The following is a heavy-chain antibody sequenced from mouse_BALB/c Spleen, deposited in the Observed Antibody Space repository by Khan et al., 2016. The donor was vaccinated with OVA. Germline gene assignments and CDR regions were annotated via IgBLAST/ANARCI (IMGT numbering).Heavy chain of an antibody. CDR3: ARAVYYGAWFAF. V-gene: IGHV2-9*02. CDR1: GFSLNSYG. J-gene: IGHJ3*01. CDR2: IWAGGST. Sequence: QVQLKESGPGLVAPSQSLSITCTVTGFSLNSYGVHWVRQPPGKGLEWMGVIWAGGSTNHNSALMSRLSISKDNSKSQVFLKMNSLQTDDTAMYYCARAVYYGAWFAFWGQGTIVTVSA. D-gene: IGHD1-1*01.